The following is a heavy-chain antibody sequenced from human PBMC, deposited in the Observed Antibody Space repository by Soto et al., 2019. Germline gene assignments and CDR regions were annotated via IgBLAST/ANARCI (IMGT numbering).Heavy chain of an antibody. V-gene: IGHV3-30*18. Sequence: QVQLVESGGGVVQPGRSLRLSCAASGFTFSSYGMQWVRQAPRKGLEWVAVISYDGSNKYYADSVKGRFTISRDNSKNTLYLQMNSLRAEDTAVYYCAKRHGGWELSLDYWGQGTLVTVSS. D-gene: IGHD1-26*01. CDR3: AKRHGGWELSLDY. J-gene: IGHJ4*02. CDR1: GFTFSSYG. CDR2: ISYDGSNK.